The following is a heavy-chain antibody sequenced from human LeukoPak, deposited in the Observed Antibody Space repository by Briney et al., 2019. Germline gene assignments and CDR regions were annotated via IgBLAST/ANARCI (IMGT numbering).Heavy chain of an antibody. CDR1: GGSVSSGSYY. CDR2: IYYSGST. J-gene: IGHJ5*02. Sequence: SETLSLTCTVSGGSVSSGSYYWSWIRQPPGKGLEWIGYIYYSGSTNYNPSLKSRVTISRDTSKNQFSLNVSSVTAADTAVYYCARTYYDSGGNWFDPWGQGTLVTVSS. V-gene: IGHV4-61*01. D-gene: IGHD3-22*01. CDR3: ARTYYDSGGNWFDP.